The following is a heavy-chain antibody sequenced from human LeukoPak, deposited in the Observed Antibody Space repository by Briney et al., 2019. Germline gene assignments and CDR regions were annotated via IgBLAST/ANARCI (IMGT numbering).Heavy chain of an antibody. J-gene: IGHJ4*02. CDR1: GFTFSSYG. V-gene: IGHV3-30*02. Sequence: GGSLRLSCAASGFTFSSYGMHWVRQAPGKGLEWVAFIRYDGSNKYYAASVKGRFTISRDNSKNTLYLQMNSLRAEDTAVYYCAKCGDYGDYVYFDYWGQGTLVTVSS. CDR2: IRYDGSNK. CDR3: AKCGDYGDYVYFDY. D-gene: IGHD4-17*01.